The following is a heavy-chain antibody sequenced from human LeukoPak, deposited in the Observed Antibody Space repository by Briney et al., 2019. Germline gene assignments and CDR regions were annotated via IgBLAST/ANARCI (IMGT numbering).Heavy chain of an antibody. D-gene: IGHD1-26*01. CDR3: ARGASGSYHTMLGH. V-gene: IGHV1-2*02. CDR2: INPNSGVT. CDR1: GYTFTGYY. Sequence: ASVKVSCKASGYTFTGYYFHWVRQAPGQGLEWMGWINPNSGVTSYAQNFQDRVTMTSDTSIRTAYMELNRLISDDTAVYYCARGASGSYHTMLGHWGQGTQVSVTS. J-gene: IGHJ4*02.